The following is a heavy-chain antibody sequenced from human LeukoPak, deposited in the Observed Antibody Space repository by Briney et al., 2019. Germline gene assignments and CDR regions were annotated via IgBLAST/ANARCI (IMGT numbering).Heavy chain of an antibody. J-gene: IGHJ5*02. V-gene: IGHV1-69*04. CDR2: IIPILGIA. D-gene: IGHD2-2*01. CDR1: GGTFSSYA. CDR3: ARVVVPAANNWFDP. Sequence: SVKVSCKASGGTFSSYAISWVRQAPGQGLEWMGRIIPILGIANYAQKFQGRVTITADKSTSTAYMELSSLRSEDTAVYYCARVVVPAANNWFDPWGQGTLVTVSS.